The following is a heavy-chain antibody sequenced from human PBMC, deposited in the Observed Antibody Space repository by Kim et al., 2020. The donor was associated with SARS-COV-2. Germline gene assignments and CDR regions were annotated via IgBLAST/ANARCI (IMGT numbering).Heavy chain of an antibody. J-gene: IGHJ3*02. Sequence: GGSLRLSCAASGFTFSSYSMNWVRQAPGKGLEWVSYISSSSSTIYYADSVKGRFTISRDNAKNSLYLQMNSLRDEDTAVYYCASPPDPHLDAFDIWGQGTMVTVSS. CDR2: ISSSSSTI. CDR3: ASPPDPHLDAFDI. CDR1: GFTFSSYS. V-gene: IGHV3-48*02.